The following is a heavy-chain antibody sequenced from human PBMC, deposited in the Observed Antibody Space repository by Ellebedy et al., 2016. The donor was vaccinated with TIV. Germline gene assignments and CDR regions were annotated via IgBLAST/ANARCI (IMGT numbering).Heavy chain of an antibody. CDR3: ARGLEIYYYYYGMDV. Sequence: SETLSLTXAVYGGSFSGYYWSWIRQPPGKGLEWIGEINHSGSTNYNPSLKSRVTISVDTSKNQFSLKLSSVTAADTAVYYCARGLEIYYYYYGMDVWGQGTTVTVSS. CDR2: INHSGST. J-gene: IGHJ6*02. CDR1: GGSFSGYY. V-gene: IGHV4-34*01.